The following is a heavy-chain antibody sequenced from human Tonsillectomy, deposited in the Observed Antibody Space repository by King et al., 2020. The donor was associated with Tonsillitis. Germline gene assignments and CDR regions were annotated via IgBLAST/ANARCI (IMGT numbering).Heavy chain of an antibody. V-gene: IGHV3-21*01. Sequence: DVQLVESGGGLVKPGGSLRLSCAASGFTFSSYSMNWVRQAPGKGLEWVSLISSSSSYIYYADSVKGRFTISRDNAKNSLYLQMNSLRAEDTAVYYCAKPSSTWYYFFYYMDAWGKGTTVTVSS. J-gene: IGHJ6*03. CDR1: GFTFSSYS. D-gene: IGHD2-2*01. CDR3: AKPSSTWYYFFYYMDA. CDR2: ISSSSSYI.